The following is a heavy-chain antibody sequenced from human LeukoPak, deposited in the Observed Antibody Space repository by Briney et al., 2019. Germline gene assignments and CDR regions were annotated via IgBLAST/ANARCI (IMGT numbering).Heavy chain of an antibody. CDR1: GGSISSYY. CDR2: IYTSGST. V-gene: IGHV4-4*07. CDR3: ARDGINYHDSSGSDY. Sequence: PSETLSLTCTVSGGSISSYYWSWIRQPAGKGLEWIGRIYTSGSTNYNPSLKSRVTMSVDTSKNQFSLKLSSVTAADTAVYYCARDGINYHDSSGSDYWGQGTLVTVSS. J-gene: IGHJ4*02. D-gene: IGHD3-22*01.